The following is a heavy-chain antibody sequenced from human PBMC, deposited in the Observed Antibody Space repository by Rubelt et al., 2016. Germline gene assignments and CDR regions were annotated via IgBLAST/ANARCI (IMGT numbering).Heavy chain of an antibody. CDR3: GRGNSWYPL. CDR2: IDPSDSYS. J-gene: IGHJ4*02. V-gene: IGHV5-10-1*03. D-gene: IGHD6-13*01. Sequence: EVQLVQSGAEVKKPGESLRISCKGSGYNFTTYWISWVRQTPGKGLEWMGWIDPSDSYSNYSRSFQGQVTISADKSISTAYLQWSSLKASDTAMYYCGRGNSWYPLWGQGTLVTVSS. CDR1: GYNFTTYW.